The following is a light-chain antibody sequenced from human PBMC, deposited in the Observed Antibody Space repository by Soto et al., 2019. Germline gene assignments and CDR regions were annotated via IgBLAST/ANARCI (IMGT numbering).Light chain of an antibody. V-gene: IGLV2-14*01. Sequence: HSVLTKPASGNGFPGQSITISCTGTSSDVGGYNYVSWYQQHPGKAPKLMIYDVSNRPSGVSNRFSGSKSGNTASLTISGLQAEDEADYYCSSYTSSSTYVFGTGTKVTVL. CDR1: SSDVGGYNY. CDR3: SSYTSSSTYV. J-gene: IGLJ1*01. CDR2: DVS.